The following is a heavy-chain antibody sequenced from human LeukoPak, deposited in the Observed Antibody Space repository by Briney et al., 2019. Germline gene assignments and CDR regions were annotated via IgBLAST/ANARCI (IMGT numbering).Heavy chain of an antibody. CDR3: ASGSVVTALDQ. CDR2: IYYTGNT. J-gene: IGHJ4*02. CDR1: GGSITTYY. D-gene: IGHD2-21*02. Sequence: SETLSLTCTVSGGSITTYYWTWIRQPPGKGLEWIGYIYYTGNTNYNPSLESRVTMSIDTSKKEFSLKISSVTAADTAVYFCASGSVVTALDQWGQGTLVTVSS. V-gene: IGHV4-59*01.